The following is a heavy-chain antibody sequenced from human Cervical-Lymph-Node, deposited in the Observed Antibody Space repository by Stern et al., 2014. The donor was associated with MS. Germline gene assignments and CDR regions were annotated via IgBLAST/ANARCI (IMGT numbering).Heavy chain of an antibody. CDR3: ALSSETSDRWYSLGYDL. CDR1: GGTFSKFP. V-gene: IGHV1-69*01. D-gene: IGHD6-13*01. Sequence: VQLVESGAEVTKPGSSVQVSCKASGGTFSKFPSSWVRQAPGKGLAWMGGIFPVFGTPTYAQEFRGRVTITADVSTSTVYMELSSLRSDDTAVYYCALSSETSDRWYSLGYDLWGQGTLVTVSS. J-gene: IGHJ5*02. CDR2: IFPVFGTP.